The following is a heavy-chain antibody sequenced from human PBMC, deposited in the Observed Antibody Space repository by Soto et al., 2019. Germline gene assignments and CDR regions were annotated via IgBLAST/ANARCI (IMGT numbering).Heavy chain of an antibody. CDR2: TNHSGST. Sequence: QVQLQQWGAGLLKPSETLSLTCAVYGGSFSGYYWTWIRQPPGTGLEWIGETNHSGSTNYHPSLKSRVTISVDASKNQFSLKLTSVTAADTAVYYCARDKITGLFDYWGQGTLVTVSS. CDR1: GGSFSGYY. V-gene: IGHV4-34*01. CDR3: ARDKITGLFDY. D-gene: IGHD2-8*02. J-gene: IGHJ4*02.